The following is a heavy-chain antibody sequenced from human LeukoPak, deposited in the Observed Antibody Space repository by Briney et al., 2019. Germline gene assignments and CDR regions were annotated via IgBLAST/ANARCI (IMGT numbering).Heavy chain of an antibody. J-gene: IGHJ6*03. CDR1: TYISSDFG. CDR3: AXXXXXTTGXXAAYYYFMDV. V-gene: IGHV1-18*01. CDR2: VSGDNGQT. Sequence: ASVKVSCKASTYISSDFGISWVRLAPGGGLEWMGWVSGDNGQTNYGHKFYGRVTMTMETSTNTASMELRGLRSDDTAIYYCAXXXXXTTGXXAAYYYFMDVWXKGTTVIVSS. D-gene: IGHD1-1*01.